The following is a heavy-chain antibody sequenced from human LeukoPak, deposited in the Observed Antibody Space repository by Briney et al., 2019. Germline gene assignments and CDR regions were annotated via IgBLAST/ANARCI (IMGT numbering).Heavy chain of an antibody. D-gene: IGHD2-15*01. J-gene: IGHJ4*02. CDR1: GFTVSSNY. CDR2: MYSSGIT. Sequence: GGSLRLSCAASGFTVSSNYITWVRRAPGKGLEWVSLMYSSGITYYADSAEGRFTISRDTSKNTVFLQMNSLRAEDTAVYYCARAWGGPSCSGGNCYSGLDYWGQGTLVTVSS. CDR3: ARAWGGPSCSGGNCYSGLDY. V-gene: IGHV3-66*01.